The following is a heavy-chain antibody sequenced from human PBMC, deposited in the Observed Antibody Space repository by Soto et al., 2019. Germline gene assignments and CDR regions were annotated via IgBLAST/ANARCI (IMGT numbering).Heavy chain of an antibody. CDR3: TIVPLYSSGFDAFDI. Sequence: GGSLRLSCAASGFTFSNAWMNWVRQAPGKGLEWVGRIKSKTDGGTTDYAAPVKGRFTISRDDSKNTLYLQMNSLKTEDTAVYYCTIVPLYSSGFDAFDIWGQGTMVTVSS. V-gene: IGHV3-15*07. D-gene: IGHD3-22*01. CDR2: IKSKTDGGTT. J-gene: IGHJ3*02. CDR1: GFTFSNAW.